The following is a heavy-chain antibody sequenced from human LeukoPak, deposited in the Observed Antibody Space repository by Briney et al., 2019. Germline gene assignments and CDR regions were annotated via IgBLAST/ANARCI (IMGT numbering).Heavy chain of an antibody. D-gene: IGHD3-22*01. Sequence: ASVKVSCKASGYTFTCYYMHWVRQAPGQGLEWMGWINPNSGGTNYAQKFQGRVTMTRDTSISTAYMELSRLRSDDTAVYYCARDAGDYYDSSGYSPFDYWGQGTLVTVSS. CDR1: GYTFTCYY. V-gene: IGHV1-2*02. CDR3: ARDAGDYYDSSGYSPFDY. CDR2: INPNSGGT. J-gene: IGHJ4*02.